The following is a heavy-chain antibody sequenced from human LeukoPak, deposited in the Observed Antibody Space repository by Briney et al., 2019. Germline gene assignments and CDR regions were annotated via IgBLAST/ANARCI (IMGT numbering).Heavy chain of an antibody. CDR3: AREAPIYYFDY. CDR1: GGSTSSYY. J-gene: IGHJ4*02. Sequence: PSETLSLTCTVSGGSTSSYYWSWIRQPPGKGLEWIGYIYYSGSTNYSPSLKSRVTISVDTSKNQFSLKLSSVTAADTAVYYCAREAPIYYFDYWGQGTLVTVSS. CDR2: IYYSGST. V-gene: IGHV4-59*01.